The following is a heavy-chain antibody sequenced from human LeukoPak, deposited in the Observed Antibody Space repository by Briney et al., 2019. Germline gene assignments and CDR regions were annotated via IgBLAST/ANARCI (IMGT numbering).Heavy chain of an antibody. Sequence: GGSLRLSCEASGFTISNHWMSWVRQAPGKGLEWVAKINKDESEKHCVDSVKGRFTISRDNARNSLYLQMNSLRVEDTAVYYCARDEVTYWGQGTLVTVSS. CDR2: INKDESEK. V-gene: IGHV3-7*01. J-gene: IGHJ4*02. CDR1: GFTISNHW. CDR3: ARDEVTY.